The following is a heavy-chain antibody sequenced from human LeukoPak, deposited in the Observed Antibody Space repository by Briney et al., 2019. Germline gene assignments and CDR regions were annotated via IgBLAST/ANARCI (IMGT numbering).Heavy chain of an antibody. CDR2: ISWNRGSI. CDR1: GFTFDDYA. D-gene: IGHD3-10*01. V-gene: IGHV3-9*01. CDR3: AKELWFGELSYWFDS. J-gene: IGHJ5*01. Sequence: PGRSLRLSCAASGFTFDDYAMHWVRQAPVKGLEWVSGISWNRGSIGYADSVKGRFTISRDNAKNSLYLQMNSLRAEDTALYYCAKELWFGELSYWFDSWGQGTLVTVSS.